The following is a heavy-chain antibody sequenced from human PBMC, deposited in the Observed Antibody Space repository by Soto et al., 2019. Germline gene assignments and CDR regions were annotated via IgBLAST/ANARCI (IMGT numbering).Heavy chain of an antibody. Sequence: SETLSLTCTVSGGSISSSSYYWGWIRQPPGKGLEWIGSIYYSGSTYYNPSLKSRVTISVDTSKNQFSLKLSSVIAADTAVYYCAIHGLVYSNYYYYMDVWGKGTTVTVSS. CDR2: IYYSGST. J-gene: IGHJ6*03. CDR1: GGSISSSSYY. V-gene: IGHV4-39*01. D-gene: IGHD4-4*01. CDR3: AIHGLVYSNYYYYMDV.